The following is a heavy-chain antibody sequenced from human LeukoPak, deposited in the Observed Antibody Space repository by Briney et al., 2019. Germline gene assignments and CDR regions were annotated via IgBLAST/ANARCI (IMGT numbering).Heavy chain of an antibody. CDR3: ASFMVRGVTNWFDP. D-gene: IGHD3-10*01. Sequence: ASVKVSCKASGYSFTAFYIHWVRQAPGQGLEWMGWIHPRKGDTQYAQKFQDRVTMTRDTSISTAYMELSRLRSDDTAVYYCASFMVRGVTNWFDPWGQGTLVTVSS. CDR2: IHPRKGDT. CDR1: GYSFTAFY. V-gene: IGHV1-2*02. J-gene: IGHJ5*02.